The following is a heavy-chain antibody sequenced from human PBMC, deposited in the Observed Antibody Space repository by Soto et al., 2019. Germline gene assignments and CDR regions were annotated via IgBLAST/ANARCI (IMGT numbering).Heavy chain of an antibody. J-gene: IGHJ5*02. CDR1: GGTFSSYA. CDR2: IIPIFGTA. V-gene: IGHV1-69*13. CDR3: ASTIRRDIVVVPAAIQSPFDP. D-gene: IGHD2-2*01. Sequence: ASVKVSCKASGGTFSSYAISWVRQAPGQGLAWMGGIIPIFGTANYAQKFQGRVTITVDESTSTAYMELSSLRPEDTAVYYCASTIRRDIVVVPAAIQSPFDPWGQGTRVTSPQ.